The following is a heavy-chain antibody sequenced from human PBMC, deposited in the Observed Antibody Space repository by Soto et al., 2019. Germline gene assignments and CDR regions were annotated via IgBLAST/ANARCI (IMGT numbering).Heavy chain of an antibody. CDR1: GYSFTPYH. J-gene: IGHJ6*02. Sequence: ASVKVSCKDSGYSFTPYHIHWVRQAPGQGLEWLGRINPKSGGTSTAQKFQGWVTMTRDRSISTVYMELTRLRSDDTAVYFCARGHSTDCSNGVCSFFYNHELDVWGQGTTVTVSS. V-gene: IGHV1-2*04. CDR3: ARGHSTDCSNGVCSFFYNHELDV. D-gene: IGHD2-8*01. CDR2: INPKSGGT.